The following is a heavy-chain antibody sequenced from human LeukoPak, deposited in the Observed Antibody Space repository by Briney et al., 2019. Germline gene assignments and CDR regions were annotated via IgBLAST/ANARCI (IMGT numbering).Heavy chain of an antibody. CDR2: IYSGGST. Sequence: PGGSLRLSCAASRFTVSSNYMSWVRQAPGKGLEWVSVIYSGGSTYYADSVKGRFTISRDNSKNTLYLQMNSLRAEDTAVYYCARPEDILTGYAFDIWGQGTMVTVSS. J-gene: IGHJ3*02. D-gene: IGHD3-9*01. V-gene: IGHV3-66*04. CDR1: RFTVSSNY. CDR3: ARPEDILTGYAFDI.